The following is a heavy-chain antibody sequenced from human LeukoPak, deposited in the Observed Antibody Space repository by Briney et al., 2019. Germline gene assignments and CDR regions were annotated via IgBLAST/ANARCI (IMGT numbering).Heavy chain of an antibody. CDR3: ARIATVTLGNY. CDR1: GGSISSYY. CDR2: IYYSGST. D-gene: IGHD4-11*01. V-gene: IGHV4-59*08. J-gene: IGHJ4*02. Sequence: PSETLSLTCTVSGGSISSYYWSWIRQPPGKGLEWIGYIYYSGSTNYNPSLKSRVTISVDTSKIQFSLKLSSVTAADTAVYYCARIATVTLGNYWGQGTLVTVSS.